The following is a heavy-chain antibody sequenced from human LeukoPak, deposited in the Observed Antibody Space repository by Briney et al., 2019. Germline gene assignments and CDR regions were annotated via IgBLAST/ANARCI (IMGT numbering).Heavy chain of an antibody. CDR3: YGYCSGTSCPNWFDP. CDR1: GFTFSDYY. Sequence: GGSLRLSCAASGFTFSDYYMSWIRQAPGKGLEWVSYISSSGSTIYYADSVKGRFTISRDNSKNTLYLQMNSLRAEDTAVYYCYGYCSGTSCPNWFDPWGQGTLVTVSS. V-gene: IGHV3-11*04. J-gene: IGHJ5*02. CDR2: ISSSGSTI. D-gene: IGHD2-2*01.